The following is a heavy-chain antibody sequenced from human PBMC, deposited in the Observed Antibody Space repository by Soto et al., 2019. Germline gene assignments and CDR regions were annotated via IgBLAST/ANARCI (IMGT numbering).Heavy chain of an antibody. Sequence: VASVKVSCKASGYTFTGYYMHWVRQAPGQGLEWMGWINPNSGGTNYAQKFQGRVTMTRDTSISTAYMELSRLRSDDTAVYYCARAPGYDFWSGYRLGDNWFDPWGQGTLVTVSS. CDR1: GYTFTGYY. J-gene: IGHJ5*02. CDR3: ARAPGYDFWSGYRLGDNWFDP. V-gene: IGHV1-2*02. CDR2: INPNSGGT. D-gene: IGHD3-3*01.